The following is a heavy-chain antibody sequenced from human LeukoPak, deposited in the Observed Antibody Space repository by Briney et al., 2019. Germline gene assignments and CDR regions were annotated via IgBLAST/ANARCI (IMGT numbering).Heavy chain of an antibody. J-gene: IGHJ5*02. CDR1: GGSISSGGYY. CDR2: IYYSGST. V-gene: IGHV4-31*03. CDR3: ARANYDFWSGYFARYNWFDP. Sequence: PSETLSLTCTVSGGSISSGGYYWSWIRQHPGKGLEWIGYIYYSGSTYYNPSLKSRVTISVDTSKNQFSLKLSSVTAADTAVYYCARANYDFWSGYFARYNWFDPWGQGTLVTVSS. D-gene: IGHD3-3*01.